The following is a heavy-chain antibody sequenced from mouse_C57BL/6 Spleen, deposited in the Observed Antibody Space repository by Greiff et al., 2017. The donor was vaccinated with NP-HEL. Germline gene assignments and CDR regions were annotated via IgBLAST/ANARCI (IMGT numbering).Heavy chain of an antibody. J-gene: IGHJ4*01. V-gene: IGHV1-69*01. Sequence: QVQLKQSGAELVMPGASVKLSCKASGYTFTSYWMHWVKQRPGPGLEWIGEIDPSDSYTNYNQKFKGKSTLTVDKSSSTAYMQLSSLTSEDSAVYYCARRRYYYGSSYGAMDYWGQGTSVTVSS. D-gene: IGHD1-1*01. CDR1: GYTFTSYW. CDR3: ARRRYYYGSSYGAMDY. CDR2: IDPSDSYT.